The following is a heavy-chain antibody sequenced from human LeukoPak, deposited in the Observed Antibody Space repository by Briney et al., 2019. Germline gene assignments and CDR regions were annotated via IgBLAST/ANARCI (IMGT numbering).Heavy chain of an antibody. Sequence: SETLSLTCTVSGASISTEPYFWSWIRQHPVKGLEWLGYIYYTGNTASNPSLQSRLTISRDTSENQFSLSLTSVTAADTAVYYCAGGPAYLDSVPNSWGQGTLVTVSS. D-gene: IGHD3-22*01. V-gene: IGHV4-31*03. J-gene: IGHJ5*02. CDR2: IYYTGNT. CDR1: GASISTEPYF. CDR3: AGGPAYLDSVPNS.